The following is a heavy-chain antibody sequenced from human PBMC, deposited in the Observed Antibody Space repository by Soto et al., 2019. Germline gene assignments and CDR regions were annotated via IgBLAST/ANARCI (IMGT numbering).Heavy chain of an antibody. CDR2: ISYDGSNK. CDR1: GFTLSSYA. Sequence: GGSLRLSCAASGFTLSSYAMHWVRQAPGKGLEWVAVISYDGSNKYYADSVKGRFTISRDNSKNTLYLQMNSLRAEDTAVYYCARDYYSSSWYAGYYYGMDVWGQGTTVTVSS. J-gene: IGHJ6*02. D-gene: IGHD6-13*01. CDR3: ARDYYSSSWYAGYYYGMDV. V-gene: IGHV3-30-3*01.